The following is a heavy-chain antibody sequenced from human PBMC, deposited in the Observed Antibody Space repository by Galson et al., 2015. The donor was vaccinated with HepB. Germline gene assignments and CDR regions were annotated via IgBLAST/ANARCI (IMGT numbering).Heavy chain of an antibody. CDR3: ATYAVDTAMVAFGY. V-gene: IGHV1-69*13. CDR1: GGTFSSYA. CDR2: IIPIFGTE. J-gene: IGHJ4*02. Sequence: SVKVSCKASGGTFSSYAISWVRQAPGQGLEWMGGIIPIFGTENYAQKFQGRVTITADESTSTAYMELSSLGSEDTAVYYCATYAVDTAMVAFGYWGQGTLVTVSS. D-gene: IGHD5-18*01.